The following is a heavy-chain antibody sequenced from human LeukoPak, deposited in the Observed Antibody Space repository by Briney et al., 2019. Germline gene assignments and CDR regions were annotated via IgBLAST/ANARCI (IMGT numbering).Heavy chain of an antibody. CDR2: IYYSGRT. CDR1: GGSISTYY. J-gene: IGHJ5*02. Sequence: PSETLSLTCTVSGGSISTYYWYWIRQPPGKGLEWIGYIYYSGRTNYTPSLKSRVTISVDTSKNQFSLKLSSVTAADTAVYYCARAGWFGENWFDPWGQGTLVTVSS. CDR3: ARAGWFGENWFDP. D-gene: IGHD3-10*01. V-gene: IGHV4-59*01.